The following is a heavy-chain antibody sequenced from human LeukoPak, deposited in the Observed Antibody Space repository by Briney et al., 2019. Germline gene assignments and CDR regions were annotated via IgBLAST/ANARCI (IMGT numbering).Heavy chain of an antibody. CDR3: ARDKGIAAAGVYYYYYGMDV. D-gene: IGHD6-13*01. CDR1: GFTVSSNY. J-gene: IGHJ6*02. Sequence: PGGSLRLSCAASGFTVSSNYMSWVRQAPGKGLEWVAVIWYDGSNKYYADSVKGRFTISRDNSKNTLYLQMNSLRAEDTAVYYCARDKGIAAAGVYYYYYGMDVWGQGTTVTVSS. V-gene: IGHV3-33*08. CDR2: IWYDGSNK.